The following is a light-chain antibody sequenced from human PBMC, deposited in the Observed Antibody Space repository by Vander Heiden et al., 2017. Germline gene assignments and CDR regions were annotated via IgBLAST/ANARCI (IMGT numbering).Light chain of an antibody. CDR3: HQYSTSVS. CDR2: GVS. CDR1: PRVTSTY. V-gene: IGKV3-20*01. J-gene: IGKJ5*01. Sequence: DIVLTQSPATLSLSPGERATLSCRASPRVTSTYSAWYQQRPGQATRCPIQGVSSRAPGIPATVSGSGSGTDFTLSISRMETEDFAVYDCHQYSTSVSFGLGTRLEIK.